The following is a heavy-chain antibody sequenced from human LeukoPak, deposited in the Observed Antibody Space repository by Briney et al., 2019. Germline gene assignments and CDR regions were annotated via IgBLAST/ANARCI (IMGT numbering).Heavy chain of an antibody. CDR1: GFTFSTYS. CDR2: ISSSSVAI. V-gene: IGHV3-48*01. Sequence: PGGSLRLSCAASGFTFSTYSMNWVRQAPGNGLEWVSYISSSSVAIYYADSVKGRFTISRDNAKNSLYLQMNSLRAEDTAVYYCARGGLSSAASFDYRGQGTLVTVSS. D-gene: IGHD6-19*01. CDR3: ARGGLSSAASFDY. J-gene: IGHJ4*02.